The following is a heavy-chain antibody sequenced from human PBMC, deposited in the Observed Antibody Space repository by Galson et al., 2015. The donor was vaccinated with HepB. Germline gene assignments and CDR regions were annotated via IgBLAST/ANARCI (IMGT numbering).Heavy chain of an antibody. D-gene: IGHD2-2*02. CDR1: GFTFSSYA. V-gene: IGHV3-23*01. Sequence: SLRLSCAASGFTFSSYAMSWVRQAPGKGLEWVSAISGSGGSTYYADSVKGRFTISRDNSKNTLYLQMNSLRAEDTAVYYCAKMLSSQLLYLAEYFQHWGQGTLVTVSS. CDR2: ISGSGGST. J-gene: IGHJ1*01. CDR3: AKMLSSQLLYLAEYFQH.